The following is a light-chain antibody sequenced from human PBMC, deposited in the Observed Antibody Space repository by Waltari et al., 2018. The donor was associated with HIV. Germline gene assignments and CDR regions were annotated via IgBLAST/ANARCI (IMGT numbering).Light chain of an antibody. CDR2: EVT. CDR3: CSCPRSGIRYV. V-gene: IGLV2-23*02. J-gene: IGLJ1*01. Sequence: QSALTQPSSVSGAPGQFITIPCPGTTSYCGGYDLFSWYQQHPGEAPKLIIYEVTKRPSGVSNRFSGSKSGNTASLTISGLQAEDEADYYCCSCPRSGIRYVFGTGTKVTVL. CDR1: TSYCGGYDL.